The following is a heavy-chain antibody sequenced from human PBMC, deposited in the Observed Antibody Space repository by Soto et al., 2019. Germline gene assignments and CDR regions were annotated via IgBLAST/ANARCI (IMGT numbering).Heavy chain of an antibody. V-gene: IGHV1-69*02. CDR3: ASRYCSGGSCYYYYGMDV. CDR1: GGTFSSYT. CDR2: IIPILGIA. D-gene: IGHD2-15*01. Sequence: QVQLVQSGAEVKKPGSSVKVSCKASGGTFSSYTISWVRQAPGQGLEWMGRIIPILGIANYAQKFQGRVTITADKATSTADMELSSLGSEDTAVYYCASRYCSGGSCYYYYGMDVWGQGSTVTVSS. J-gene: IGHJ6*02.